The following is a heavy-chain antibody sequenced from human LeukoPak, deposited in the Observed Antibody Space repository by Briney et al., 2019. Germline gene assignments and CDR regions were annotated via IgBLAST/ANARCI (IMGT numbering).Heavy chain of an antibody. D-gene: IGHD2-2*01. CDR3: ATSTYCSSTSCYWKGGFEY. CDR2: IIPIFGTA. Sequence: GASVKVSCKASGGTFSSYAISWVRQAPGQGLEWMGGIIPIFGTANDAQKLQGRVTITADESTSTAYMELSSLRSEDTAVYYCATSTYCSSTSCYWKGGFEYWGKGTLVTVSS. V-gene: IGHV1-69*13. J-gene: IGHJ4*02. CDR1: GGTFSSYA.